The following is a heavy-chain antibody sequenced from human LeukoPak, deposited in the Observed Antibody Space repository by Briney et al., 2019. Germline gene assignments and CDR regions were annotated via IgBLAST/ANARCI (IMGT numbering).Heavy chain of an antibody. Sequence: SQTLSLTCAVSGGSISSGGYSWSWIRQPPGKGLEWIGYIYHSGSTYYNPSLKSRVTISVDTSKNQFSLKLSSVTAADTAVYYCALEFWWGLVPSLELAYWGQGTLVTVSS. CDR3: ALEFWWGLVPSLELAY. CDR1: GGSISSGGYS. D-gene: IGHD1-1*01. J-gene: IGHJ4*02. V-gene: IGHV4-30-2*01. CDR2: IYHSGST.